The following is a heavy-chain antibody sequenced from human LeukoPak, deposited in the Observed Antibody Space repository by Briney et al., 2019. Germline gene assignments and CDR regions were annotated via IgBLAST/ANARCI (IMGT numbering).Heavy chain of an antibody. V-gene: IGHV4-39*07. CDR1: GGSISSCY. D-gene: IGHD6-13*01. CDR3: ARDGIDWDSSWYMDFQH. J-gene: IGHJ1*01. Sequence: SETLSLTCTVSGGSISSCYWGWIRQPPGKGLEWIGSIYYSGSTYYNPSLKSRVTISVDTSKNQFSLKLSSVTAADTAVYYCARDGIDWDSSWYMDFQHWGQGTLVTVSS. CDR2: IYYSGST.